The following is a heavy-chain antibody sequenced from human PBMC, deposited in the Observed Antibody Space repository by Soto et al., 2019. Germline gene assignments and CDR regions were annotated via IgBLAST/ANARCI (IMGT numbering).Heavy chain of an antibody. V-gene: IGHV4-4*07. CDR1: GGSIRSYY. CDR2: IYTSGST. D-gene: IGHD1-26*01. Sequence: PSETRSLTCAVSGGSIRSYYWSWIRQPAGKGLESIGRIYTSGSTNYSPSLKSRVTMSVDTSKNQFSLKLSSVTAADTAVYYCARDLPQIVGAKDYYYYYGMDVWGQGTTVTVSS. J-gene: IGHJ6*02. CDR3: ARDLPQIVGAKDYYYYYGMDV.